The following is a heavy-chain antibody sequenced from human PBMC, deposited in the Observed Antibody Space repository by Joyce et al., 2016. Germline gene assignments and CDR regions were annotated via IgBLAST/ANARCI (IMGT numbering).Heavy chain of an antibody. J-gene: IGHJ1*01. CDR3: AKTRRSSGFNPSYFED. CDR1: IGSIRSFF. D-gene: IGHD6-19*01. CDR2: GHGSGRS. Sequence: VKLRESGPGLVKPSETLSLPCSLSIGSIRSFFWSWVRQSPEKGLEWIGYGHGSGRSNYNPSLNGRVTISVDMSKNQFSLRLTSVTPADTTIYYCAKTRRSSGFNPSYFEDWGQGTLVSVSS. V-gene: IGHV4-59*01.